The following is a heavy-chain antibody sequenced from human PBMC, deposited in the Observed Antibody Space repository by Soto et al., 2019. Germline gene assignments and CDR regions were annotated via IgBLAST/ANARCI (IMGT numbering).Heavy chain of an antibody. J-gene: IGHJ6*02. CDR2: IYHTGST. Sequence: PATLCLTCAFSGYAIRSGSYWYWIRQPSGGGLEWIGSIYHTGSTYYNPSLRGRVTVSVDTSRNQFSLKLSSVTAADTAVYYCARDFCGGDCSDDYYYYAMDVWGQGTTVTV. CDR3: ARDFCGGDCSDDYYYYAMDV. V-gene: IGHV4-38-2*02. D-gene: IGHD2-21*02. CDR1: GYAIRSGSY.